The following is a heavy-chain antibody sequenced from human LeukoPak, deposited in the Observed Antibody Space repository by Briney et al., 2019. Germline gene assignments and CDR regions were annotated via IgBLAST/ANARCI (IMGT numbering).Heavy chain of an antibody. CDR2: ISGSGGST. Sequence: GGSLRLSCAVSGFTVTNDYMNWVRQAPGKGLEWVSAISGSGGSTYYADSVKGRFTISRDNSKNTLYLQMNSLRAEDTAVYYCAKDRVFQTIAVAGTGVFDYWGQGTLVTVSS. CDR1: GFTVTNDY. J-gene: IGHJ4*02. CDR3: AKDRVFQTIAVAGTGVFDY. V-gene: IGHV3-23*01. D-gene: IGHD6-19*01.